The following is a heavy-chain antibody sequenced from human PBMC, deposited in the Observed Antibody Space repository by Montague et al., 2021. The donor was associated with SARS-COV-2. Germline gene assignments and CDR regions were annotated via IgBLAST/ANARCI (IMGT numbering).Heavy chain of an antibody. CDR3: ALPQELGFDY. CDR2: ISWNSGSI. J-gene: IGHJ4*02. Sequence: SLRLPCAASGFTFDDYAMHWVRQAPGKGLEWVSGISWNSGSIGYADSVKGRFTISRDNAKNSLYLQMNSLRAEDTALYYCALPQELGFDYWGQGTLVTVSS. CDR1: GFTFDDYA. D-gene: IGHD7-27*01. V-gene: IGHV3-9*01.